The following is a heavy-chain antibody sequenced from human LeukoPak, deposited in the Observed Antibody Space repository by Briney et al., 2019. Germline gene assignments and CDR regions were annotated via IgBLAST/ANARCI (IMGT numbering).Heavy chain of an antibody. D-gene: IGHD3-3*01. CDR1: GYTFTSYG. Sequence: ASVKVSCKASGYTFTSYGISWVRQAPGQGLEWMGWISAYNGNTNYAQKLQGRVTMTTDTSTSTAYMELRSLRSDDTAVYYCARAGYDFWSGYYSGYYYYGMDVWGQGTTVTVPS. J-gene: IGHJ6*02. CDR3: ARAGYDFWSGYYSGYYYYGMDV. CDR2: ISAYNGNT. V-gene: IGHV1-18*01.